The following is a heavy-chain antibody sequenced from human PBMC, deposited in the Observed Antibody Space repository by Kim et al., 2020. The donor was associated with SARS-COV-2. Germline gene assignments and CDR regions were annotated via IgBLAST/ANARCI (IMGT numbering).Heavy chain of an antibody. D-gene: IGHD1-26*01. V-gene: IGHV3-7*01. CDR1: GFTFRNYW. Sequence: GGSLRLSCAASGFTFRNYWMTWVRQTPGKGLEWVANIKHDGSDIYYLDSVKGRFTISRDNAKNSLYLQMNSLRVEDMAVYYCAKNSERTNTWPDVFDCWGQGTLVTVSA. CDR2: IKHDGSDI. CDR3: AKNSERTNTWPDVFDC. J-gene: IGHJ4*02.